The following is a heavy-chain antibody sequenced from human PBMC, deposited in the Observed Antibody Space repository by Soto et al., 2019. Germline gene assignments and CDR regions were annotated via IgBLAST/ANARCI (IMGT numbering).Heavy chain of an antibody. CDR2: INAGNGNI. V-gene: IGHV1-3*01. D-gene: IGHD6-19*01. CDR3: ARAVAVAADFDY. Sequence: ASVKVSCKASGYTFTSYDINWVRQATGQGLEWMGWINAGNGNIKYSQKFQGRVTITRDTSASTAYMELSSLRSEDTAVYYCARAVAVAADFDYWGQGTLVTFSS. J-gene: IGHJ4*02. CDR1: GYTFTSYD.